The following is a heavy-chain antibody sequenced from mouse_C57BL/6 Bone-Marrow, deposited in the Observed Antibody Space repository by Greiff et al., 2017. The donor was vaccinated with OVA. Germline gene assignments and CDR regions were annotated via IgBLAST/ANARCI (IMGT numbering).Heavy chain of an antibody. CDR1: GYSFTDYN. CDR3: AKSADYYGSYWCFDV. V-gene: IGHV1-39*01. D-gene: IGHD1-1*01. J-gene: IGHJ1*03. Sequence: EVQLQESGPELVKPGASVKISCKASGYSFTDYNMNWVKQSNGKSLEWIGVINPNYGTTSYNQKFKGKATLTVDQSSSTAYMQLNSLTSEDSAVYYCAKSADYYGSYWCFDVWGTGTTVTVSS. CDR2: INPNYGTT.